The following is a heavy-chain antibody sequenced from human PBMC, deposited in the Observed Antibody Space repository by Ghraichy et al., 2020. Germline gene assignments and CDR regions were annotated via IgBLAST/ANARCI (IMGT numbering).Heavy chain of an antibody. CDR2: ISAGSSST. CDR3: TRDIDF. J-gene: IGHJ4*02. Sequence: GESLNISCAASGFTFVSYSMNWVRQAPGKGLEWVSYISAGSSSTYYADSAKGRFTISRYDAKTSLYLQLYSLRDDDTAIYYYTRDIDFWGQGTLVTVSS. V-gene: IGHV3-48*02. CDR1: GFTFVSYS.